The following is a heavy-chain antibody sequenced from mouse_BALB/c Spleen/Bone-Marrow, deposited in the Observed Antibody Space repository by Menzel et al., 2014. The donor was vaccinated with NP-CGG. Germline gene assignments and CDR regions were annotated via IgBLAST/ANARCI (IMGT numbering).Heavy chain of an antibody. V-gene: IGHV1S81*02. Sequence: QVQLQQSGAELVKPGASVKLSCKASGYTFTSYYMYWVKQRPGQGLEWIGEINPSNGGTNFNEKFKSKATLTVDKSSSTAYMQLSSLTSEDSAVYYCTRDGNYEGAMDYWGQGTSVTVSS. D-gene: IGHD2-1*01. J-gene: IGHJ4*01. CDR3: TRDGNYEGAMDY. CDR1: GYTFTSYY. CDR2: INPSNGGT.